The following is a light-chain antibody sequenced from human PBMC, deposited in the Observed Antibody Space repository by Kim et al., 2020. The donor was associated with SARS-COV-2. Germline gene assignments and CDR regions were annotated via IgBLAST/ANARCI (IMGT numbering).Light chain of an antibody. CDR1: KLGDKY. Sequence: ELTQPPSVSVSPGQTASITCSGDKLGDKYVCSYQQKPGQSPVRVMYEDNRRPSGIPERFLGSNSGNTATLTISGTQAVDEADYYCQTWDSTTGVFGGGTQLTVL. CDR2: EDN. CDR3: QTWDSTTGV. J-gene: IGLJ3*02. V-gene: IGLV3-1*01.